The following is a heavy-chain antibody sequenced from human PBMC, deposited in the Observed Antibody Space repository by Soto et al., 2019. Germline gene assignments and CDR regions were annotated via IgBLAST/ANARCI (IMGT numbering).Heavy chain of an antibody. V-gene: IGHV1-46*01. CDR3: ARYGGYSYGYDS. J-gene: IGHJ4*02. D-gene: IGHD5-18*01. Sequence: GASVKVSCKTSGFTFTSYDMHWVRQAPGQGLEWMGITKPSAGSITYAQKFQGRFTVTRDTSTTTVYMELSRLTSEDTAVYCCARYGGYSYGYDSWGQGTQVTVSS. CDR2: TKPSAGSI. CDR1: GFTFTSYD.